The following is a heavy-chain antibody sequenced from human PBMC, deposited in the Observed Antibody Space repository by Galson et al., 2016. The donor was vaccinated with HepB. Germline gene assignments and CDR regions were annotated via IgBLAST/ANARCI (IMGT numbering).Heavy chain of an antibody. CDR3: TRGPDYYGLGSYYFNWFDP. CDR1: GFTFGAHA. CDR2: IRSKDCGGTI. Sequence: SLRLSCAASGFTFGAHAMSWFRQAPGKGLEWVGFIRSKDCGGTIGYAASGKGRFTISRDDSKSIHYLQMNSLKTEDTAVYYCTRGPDYYGLGSYYFNWFDPWGQGTLVTVSS. V-gene: IGHV3-49*03. J-gene: IGHJ5*02. D-gene: IGHD3-10*01.